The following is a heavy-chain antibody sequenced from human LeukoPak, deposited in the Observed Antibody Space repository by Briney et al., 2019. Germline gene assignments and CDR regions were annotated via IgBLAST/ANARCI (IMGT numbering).Heavy chain of an antibody. CDR3: AKYRVGYSSSWYFSFDRDSFSQYYYYGMDV. CDR1: GFTFSSYA. D-gene: IGHD6-13*01. Sequence: QPGGSLRLSCAASGFTFSSYAMSWVRQAPGKGLEWVSAISGSGGSTYYADSVKGRFTISRDNSKNTLYLQMNSLRAEDTAVYYCAKYRVGYSSSWYFSFDRDSFSQYYYYGMDVWGQGTTVTVSS. J-gene: IGHJ6*02. V-gene: IGHV3-23*01. CDR2: ISGSGGST.